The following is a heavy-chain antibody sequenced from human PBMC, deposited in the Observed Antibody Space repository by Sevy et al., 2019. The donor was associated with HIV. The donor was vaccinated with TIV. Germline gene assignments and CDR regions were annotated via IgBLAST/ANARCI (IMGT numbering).Heavy chain of an antibody. CDR1: GGSVSSGSYY. CDR3: ASALSGYDSFYYYYGMDV. D-gene: IGHD5-12*01. J-gene: IGHJ6*02. CDR2: IYYSGST. V-gene: IGHV4-61*01. Sequence: SETLSLTCTVSGGSVSSGSYYWSWIRQPPGKGLEWIGYIYYSGSTNYNPSLKSRVTISVDTSKNQFALKLSSMTAADTAVYYCASALSGYDSFYYYYGMDVWGQGTTVTVSS.